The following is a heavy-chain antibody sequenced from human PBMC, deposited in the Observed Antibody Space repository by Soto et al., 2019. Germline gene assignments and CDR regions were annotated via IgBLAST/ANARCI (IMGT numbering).Heavy chain of an antibody. J-gene: IGHJ3*02. CDR2: TRSKAHSYTT. V-gene: IGHV3-72*01. Sequence: EVQVVESGGGLVQPGGSLRLSCAASGFTSSDHNMDWVRQAPGQGLEWVGRTRSKAHSYTTEYAASVRDRFTISTDDSKNSLYLQMNSLKTEDTAVYYGTRSASGTFDIFGQGTLVTVSS. CDR3: TRSASGTFDI. CDR1: GFTSSDHN.